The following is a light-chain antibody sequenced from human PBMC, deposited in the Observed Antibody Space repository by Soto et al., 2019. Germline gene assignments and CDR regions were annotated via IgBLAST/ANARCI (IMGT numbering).Light chain of an antibody. J-gene: IGKJ1*01. CDR1: QSVSSSY. CDR3: QQYNNWPQT. V-gene: IGKV3D-15*01. Sequence: EIVLTQSPGTLSLSPGERATLSCRASQSVSSSYLAWYQQKPGQAPRLLIYGASSRATGIPARFSGSGSGTEFTLTISGLQSEDFAVYYCQQYNNWPQTFGQGTKV. CDR2: GAS.